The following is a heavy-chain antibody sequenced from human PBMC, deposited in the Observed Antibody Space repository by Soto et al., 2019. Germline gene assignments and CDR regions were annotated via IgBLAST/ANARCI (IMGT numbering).Heavy chain of an antibody. Sequence: SETLSLTCTVSGGSIRGYYWSWIRQPPGKGLEWIGYIYNSGSTNYNPSLKSRVTMSVDTSKNQFSLKLSSVTAADTAVYYCARERGVIVNYYFDYWGQGTLVTVSS. D-gene: IGHD3-16*02. CDR2: IYNSGST. J-gene: IGHJ4*02. CDR1: GGSIRGYY. V-gene: IGHV4-59*01. CDR3: ARERGVIVNYYFDY.